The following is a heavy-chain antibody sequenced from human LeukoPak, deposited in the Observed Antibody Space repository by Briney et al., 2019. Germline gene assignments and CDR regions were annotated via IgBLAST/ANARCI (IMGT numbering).Heavy chain of an antibody. Sequence: NPSQTLSLTCTVSGGSISSGDYYWSWIRQPPGKGLEWIGYIYYGGSTYYNPSLKSRVTISVDTSKNQFSLKLSSVTAADTAVYYCARVRRLYDYVWGSYLGDAFDIWGQGTMVTVSS. CDR2: IYYGGST. J-gene: IGHJ3*02. V-gene: IGHV4-30-4*01. D-gene: IGHD3-16*01. CDR3: ARVRRLYDYVWGSYLGDAFDI. CDR1: GGSISSGDYY.